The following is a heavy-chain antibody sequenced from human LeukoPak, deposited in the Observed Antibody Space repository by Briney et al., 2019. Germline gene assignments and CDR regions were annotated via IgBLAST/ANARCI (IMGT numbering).Heavy chain of an antibody. V-gene: IGHV1-18*01. J-gene: IGHJ4*02. CDR3: ASAIAVAGAFDY. Sequence: ASVKVSCKASGYTFTSYGFSWVRQAPGQGLEWMGWISAYNGNTNYAQKLQGRVTMTTDTSTSTAYMELRSLRSDDTAVYYCASAIAVAGAFDYWGQGTLVTVSS. CDR1: GYTFTSYG. CDR2: ISAYNGNT. D-gene: IGHD6-19*01.